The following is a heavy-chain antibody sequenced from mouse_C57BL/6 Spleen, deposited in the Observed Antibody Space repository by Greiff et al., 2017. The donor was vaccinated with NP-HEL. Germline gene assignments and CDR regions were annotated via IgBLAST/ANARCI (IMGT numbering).Heavy chain of an antibody. CDR2: IDPSDSYT. J-gene: IGHJ4*01. D-gene: IGHD3-2*02. CDR1: GYTFTSYW. CDR3: ARGRDSSGYVPMMDY. V-gene: IGHV1-50*01. Sequence: QVQLQQPGAELVKPGASVKLSCKASGYTFTSYWMQWVKQRPGQGLEWIGEIDPSDSYTNYNQKFKGKATLTVDTSSSTAYMQLSSLTSEDSAVYYCARGRDSSGYVPMMDYWGQGTSVTVSS.